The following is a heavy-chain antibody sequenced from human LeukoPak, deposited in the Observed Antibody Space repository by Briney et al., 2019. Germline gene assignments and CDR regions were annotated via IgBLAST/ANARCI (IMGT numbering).Heavy chain of an antibody. Sequence: GASVKVSCKASGYTFNNYGIHWVRQAPGQGLEWMGWISPYYGFTNYAENLQGRVTMTTDTSTGTAYMELRNLTSDDTALYYCARDRIARLGGSYRYNCFDPWGQGTLVTVSS. CDR3: ARDRIARLGGSYRYNCFDP. V-gene: IGHV1-18*01. D-gene: IGHD1-26*01. J-gene: IGHJ5*02. CDR2: ISPYYGFT. CDR1: GYTFNNYG.